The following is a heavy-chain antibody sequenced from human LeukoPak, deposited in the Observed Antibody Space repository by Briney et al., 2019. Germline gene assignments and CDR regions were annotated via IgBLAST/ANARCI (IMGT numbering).Heavy chain of an antibody. D-gene: IGHD3-22*01. V-gene: IGHV4-59*08. CDR1: GGSISSYY. CDR2: IYYSGST. J-gene: IGHJ4*02. Sequence: SETLSLTCTVSGGSISSYYWSWIRQPPGEGLEWIGYIYYSGSTNYNPSLKSRVTISVDTSKNQFSLKLSSVTAADTAVYYCARRRYYYDSSGYYPYFDYWGQGTLVTVSS. CDR3: ARRRYYYDSSGYYPYFDY.